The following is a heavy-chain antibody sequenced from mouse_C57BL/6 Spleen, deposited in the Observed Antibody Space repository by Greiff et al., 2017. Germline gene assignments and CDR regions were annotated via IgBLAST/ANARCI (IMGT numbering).Heavy chain of an antibody. D-gene: IGHD2-5*01. CDR2: IGPGSGST. Sequence: VQLQQSGAELVKPGASVKISCKASGYTFTDYYINWVKQRPGQGLEWIGKIGPGSGSTYYNEKFKGKATLTADKSSSTAYMQLSSLTSEGSAVYFCAAAYYSNPWFAYWGQGTLVTVSA. CDR1: GYTFTDYY. CDR3: AAAYYSNPWFAY. J-gene: IGHJ3*01. V-gene: IGHV1-77*01.